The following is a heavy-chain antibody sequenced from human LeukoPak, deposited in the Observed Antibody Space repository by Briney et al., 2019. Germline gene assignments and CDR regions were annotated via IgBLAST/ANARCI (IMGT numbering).Heavy chain of an antibody. D-gene: IGHD6-19*01. V-gene: IGHV1-18*01. Sequence: ASVKVSCKTSGYTFSNYGVGWVRQAPGQGLEWMGWISGYQGKTNYAQNLQGRVTVTMDTSTSTDHMELRSLRSDDTAVYYCARWSGGSDWLYHYGMDVWGQGTTVTVSS. CDR3: ARWSGGSDWLYHYGMDV. J-gene: IGHJ6*02. CDR1: GYTFSNYG. CDR2: ISGYQGKT.